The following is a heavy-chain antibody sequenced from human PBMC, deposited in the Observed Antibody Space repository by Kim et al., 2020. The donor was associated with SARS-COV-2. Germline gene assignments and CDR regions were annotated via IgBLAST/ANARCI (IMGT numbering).Heavy chain of an antibody. D-gene: IGHD2-2*01. Sequence: SRVTISVDTSKNQFSLKLSSVTAADTAVYYCARHGRIVVVPAAVIDAFDIWGQGTMVTVSS. CDR3: ARHGRIVVVPAAVIDAFDI. V-gene: IGHV4-59*08. J-gene: IGHJ3*02.